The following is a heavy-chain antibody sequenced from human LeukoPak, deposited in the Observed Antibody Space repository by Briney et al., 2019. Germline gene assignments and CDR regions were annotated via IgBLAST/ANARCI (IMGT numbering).Heavy chain of an antibody. CDR1: GFSFSAYW. CDR2: INPAGSET. V-gene: IGHV3-7*01. Sequence: GGSLRLSCAASGFSFSAYWMTWVRQAPGTGLAWVVNINPAGSETYYVDPVKGRFSISRDNAKNLVYLQMNSLRAEDTAVYHCARFGYVAAVDVWGQGTPVTVSS. J-gene: IGHJ4*02. D-gene: IGHD2-15*01. CDR3: ARFGYVAAVDV.